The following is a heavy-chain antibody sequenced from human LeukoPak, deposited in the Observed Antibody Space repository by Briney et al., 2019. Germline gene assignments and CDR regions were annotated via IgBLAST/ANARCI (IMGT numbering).Heavy chain of an antibody. CDR1: GFKFSDHA. D-gene: IGHD1-26*01. CDR3: ARDFFSVGATTKYFDY. CDR2: ISYDGSNT. J-gene: IGHJ4*02. V-gene: IGHV3-30*04. Sequence: PGGSLRLSCEASGFKFSDHAMHWVRQGPGKGLEWVAVISYDGSNTYLVDSVEGRFTISRDNSKNTVYLQMNSLRAEDTAVYYCARDFFSVGATTKYFDYWGQGTLVTVSS.